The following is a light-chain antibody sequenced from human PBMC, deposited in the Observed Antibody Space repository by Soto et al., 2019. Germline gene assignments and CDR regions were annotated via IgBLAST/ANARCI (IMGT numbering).Light chain of an antibody. V-gene: IGLV1-44*01. J-gene: IGLJ3*02. CDR3: SSYTSSSTWV. Sequence: QSVLTQPPSASGTPGQRVTISCSGSSSNIGSNTVNWYQQLPGTAPKLMICEVTNRPPGVSNRFSGSKSGNTASLTISGLQTEDEADYYCSSYTSSSTWVFGGGTKLTVL. CDR2: EVT. CDR1: SSNIGSNT.